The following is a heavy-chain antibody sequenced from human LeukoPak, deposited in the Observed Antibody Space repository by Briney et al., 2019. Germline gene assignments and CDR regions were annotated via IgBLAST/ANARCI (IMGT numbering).Heavy chain of an antibody. D-gene: IGHD3-22*01. CDR1: GGSISSSSYY. V-gene: IGHV4-39*01. Sequence: SETLSLTCTVSGGSISSSSYYWGWIRQPPGKGLEWIGEINHSGSTNYNPSLKSRVTISVDTSKNQFSLKLSSVTAADTAVYYCARHAYYYDSSGYLQYYYYYYMDVWGKGTTVTVSS. CDR2: INHSGST. J-gene: IGHJ6*03. CDR3: ARHAYYYDSSGYLQYYYYYYMDV.